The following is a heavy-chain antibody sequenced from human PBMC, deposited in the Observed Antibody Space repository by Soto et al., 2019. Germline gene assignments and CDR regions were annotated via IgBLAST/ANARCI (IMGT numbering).Heavy chain of an antibody. J-gene: IGHJ4*02. CDR1: GFTFSSYA. CDR3: VKDAISSVNWNYEEYFDY. Sequence: GGSLRLSCSASGFTFSSYAMHWVRQAPGKGLEYVSAISSNGGSTYYADSVKGRFTISRDNSKNTLYLQMSSLRAEDTAVYYCVKDAISSVNWNYEEYFDYWGQGTLVTVSS. V-gene: IGHV3-64D*08. CDR2: ISSNGGST. D-gene: IGHD1-7*01.